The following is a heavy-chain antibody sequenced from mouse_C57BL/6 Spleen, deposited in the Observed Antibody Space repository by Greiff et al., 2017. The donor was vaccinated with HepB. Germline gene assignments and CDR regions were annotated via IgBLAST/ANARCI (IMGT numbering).Heavy chain of an antibody. CDR1: GYTFTSYW. CDR3: TRRDYGLYYAMDY. Sequence: EVQLQQSGTVLARPGASVKMSCKTSGYTFTSYWMHWVKQRPGQGLEWIGAIYPGNSDTSYNQKFKGKAKLTAVTSASTAYMELSSLTNEDSAVYYCTRRDYGLYYAMDYWGQGTSVTVSS. J-gene: IGHJ4*01. CDR2: IYPGNSDT. D-gene: IGHD2-4*01. V-gene: IGHV1-5*01.